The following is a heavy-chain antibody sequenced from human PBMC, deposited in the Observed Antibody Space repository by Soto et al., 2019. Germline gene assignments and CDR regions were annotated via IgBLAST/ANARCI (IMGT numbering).Heavy chain of an antibody. Sequence: QVQLVQSGAEVKKPGSSVKVSCKASGGTFSSYAISWVRQAPGQGLEWMGGIIPIFGTANYAQKFQGRVTITADESTSTAYMELSSLRSEDTAVYYCARVSGVTIFGVVRGSWFDPWGQGTLVTVSS. CDR1: GGTFSSYA. CDR2: IIPIFGTA. CDR3: ARVSGVTIFGVVRGSWFDP. D-gene: IGHD3-3*01. J-gene: IGHJ5*02. V-gene: IGHV1-69*01.